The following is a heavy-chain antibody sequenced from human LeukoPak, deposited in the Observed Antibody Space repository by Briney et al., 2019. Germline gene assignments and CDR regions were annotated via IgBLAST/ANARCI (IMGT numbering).Heavy chain of an antibody. CDR3: TTASRGSLFYYYYGMDV. J-gene: IGHJ6*02. CDR1: GFTFSNAW. CDR2: IKSKTDGGAT. V-gene: IGHV3-15*01. D-gene: IGHD5-12*01. Sequence: GGSLTLSCASSGFTFSNAWMSWVRQAPGKGLEWVGRIKSKTDGGATEYAAPVEGRLTISRDDSKNTLFLQMNSLKTEDTAVYYCTTASRGSLFYYYYGMDVWGQGTTVTVSS.